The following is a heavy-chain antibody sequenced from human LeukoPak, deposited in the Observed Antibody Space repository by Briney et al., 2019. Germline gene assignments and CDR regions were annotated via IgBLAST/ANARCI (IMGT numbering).Heavy chain of an antibody. CDR1: GFTFSSYG. CDR2: ISYDGSNK. V-gene: IGHV3-30*18. D-gene: IGHD6-13*01. CDR3: AKDVIAAADTEGFDY. J-gene: IGHJ4*02. Sequence: PGRSRRLSCAASGFTFSSYGMHWVRQAPGKGLEWVAVISYDGSNKYYADSVKGRFTFSRDNSKNTLYLQMNSLRAEDTAVYYCAKDVIAAADTEGFDYWGQGTLVTVSS.